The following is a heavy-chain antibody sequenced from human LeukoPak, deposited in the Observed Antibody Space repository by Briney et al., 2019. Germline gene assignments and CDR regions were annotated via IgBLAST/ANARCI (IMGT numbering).Heavy chain of an antibody. D-gene: IGHD2-2*01. CDR3: ANLPAPIVVVPAAISYYYYMGV. CDR1: GFTFSSYG. Sequence: GGSLRLSCAASGFTFSSYGMHWVRQAPGKGLEWVAFIRYDGSNKYYADSVKGRFTISRDNSKNTLYLQMNSLRAEDTAVYYCANLPAPIVVVPAAISYYYYMGVWGKGTTVTVSS. CDR2: IRYDGSNK. V-gene: IGHV3-30*02. J-gene: IGHJ6*03.